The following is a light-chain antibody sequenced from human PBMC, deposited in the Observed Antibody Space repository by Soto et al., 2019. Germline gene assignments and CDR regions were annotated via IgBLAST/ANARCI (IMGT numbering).Light chain of an antibody. CDR1: QDISKY. J-gene: IGKJ5*01. Sequence: DIHMTQSPPSLPVSVGDRVTITCQARQDISKYLHWFQQKPGKAPQLLIFDVSNLQTGVPSRFSGGGSGTDFALTISSLEPEDIETYYCQQYDSLPLTFGQGTRLEIK. V-gene: IGKV1-33*01. CDR3: QQYDSLPLT. CDR2: DVS.